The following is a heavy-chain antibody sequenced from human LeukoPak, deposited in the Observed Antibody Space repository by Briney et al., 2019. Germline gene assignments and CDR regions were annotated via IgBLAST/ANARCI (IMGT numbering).Heavy chain of an antibody. CDR3: AKDPPYYDFGDYGMDV. J-gene: IGHJ6*02. V-gene: IGHV3-30-3*01. CDR2: ISYDGSNK. CDR1: GFTFSSYA. Sequence: PGGSLRLSCAASGFTFSSYAMHWVRQAPGKGLEWVAVISYDGSNKYYADSVKGRFTISRDNSKNTLYLQMNSLRAEDTAVYYCAKDPPYYDFGDYGMDVWGQGTTVTVSS. D-gene: IGHD3-3*01.